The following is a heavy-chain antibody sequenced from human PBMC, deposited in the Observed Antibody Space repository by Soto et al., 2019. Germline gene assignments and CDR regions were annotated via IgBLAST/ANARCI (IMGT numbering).Heavy chain of an antibody. CDR2: IYSGGST. CDR1: GFTVSSNY. Sequence: EVQLVESGGDLIQPGGSLRLSCAASGFTVSSNYMSWVRQAPGKGLEWVSVIYSGGSTYYADSVKGRFTISRDNSKNTLYLQMNSLRAEDTAVYYCATAGGAYRLGPFDYWGQGTLVTVSS. D-gene: IGHD3-16*01. J-gene: IGHJ4*02. V-gene: IGHV3-53*01. CDR3: ATAGGAYRLGPFDY.